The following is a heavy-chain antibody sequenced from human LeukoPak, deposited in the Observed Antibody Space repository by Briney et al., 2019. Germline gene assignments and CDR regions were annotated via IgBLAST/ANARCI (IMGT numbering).Heavy chain of an antibody. J-gene: IGHJ4*02. Sequence: GGSLRLSCAASGFTFSSYWMSWVRQAPGKGLEWVANIKQDGSEKYYVDSVKGRFTISRDNAKNSLYLQMNSLRAEDTAVYYCARVNSPPFYDSSGYGPFDYWGQGTLVTVSS. CDR2: IKQDGSEK. V-gene: IGHV3-7*01. CDR3: ARVNSPPFYDSSGYGPFDY. CDR1: GFTFSSYW. D-gene: IGHD3-22*01.